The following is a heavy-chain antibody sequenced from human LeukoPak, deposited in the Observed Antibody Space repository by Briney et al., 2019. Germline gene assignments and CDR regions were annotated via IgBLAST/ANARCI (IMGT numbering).Heavy chain of an antibody. CDR3: ARALGEWSDAFDI. Sequence: PSQTLSLTCTVSGGSISSGSYYWSWIRQPAGKGLEWIGRIYTSGSTNYNPSLKSRVTMSVDTSKNQFSLKLSSVTAADTAVYYCARALGEWSDAFDIWGQGTMVTVSS. CDR2: IYTSGST. D-gene: IGHD3-3*01. CDR1: GGSISSGSYY. V-gene: IGHV4-61*02. J-gene: IGHJ3*02.